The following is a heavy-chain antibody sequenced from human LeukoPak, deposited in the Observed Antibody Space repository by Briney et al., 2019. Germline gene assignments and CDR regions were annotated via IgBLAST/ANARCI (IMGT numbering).Heavy chain of an antibody. V-gene: IGHV3-23*01. CDR2: ISSSGGST. D-gene: IGHD2-2*01. J-gene: IGHJ4*02. Sequence: GGSLRLSCAASGFTFSSYTMSWVRQAPGKGLEWVSTISSSGGSTYYADSVKGRFTISRDNSKKTLYLQMNSLRAEDTAVYYCAKTVVPAAIEYYFDYWGQGTLVTVSS. CDR1: GFTFSSYT. CDR3: AKTVVPAAIEYYFDY.